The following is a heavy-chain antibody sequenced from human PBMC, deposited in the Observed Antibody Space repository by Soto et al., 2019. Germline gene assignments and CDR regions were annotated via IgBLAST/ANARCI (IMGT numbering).Heavy chain of an antibody. J-gene: IGHJ6*02. D-gene: IGHD1-26*01. CDR3: AREGRVVGATTGYYYYGMDV. CDR2: INHSGST. CDR1: GGSFSGYY. V-gene: IGHV4-34*01. Sequence: QVQLQQWGAGLLKPSETLSLTCAVYGGSFSGYYWSWIRQPPGKGLEWIGEINHSGSTNYNPSLKSRVTISVDTSKNQFSLKLSSVTAADTAVYYCAREGRVVGATTGYYYYGMDVWGQGTTVTVSS.